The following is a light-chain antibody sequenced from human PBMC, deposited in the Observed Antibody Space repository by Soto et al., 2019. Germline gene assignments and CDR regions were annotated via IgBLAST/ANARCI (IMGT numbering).Light chain of an antibody. J-gene: IGKJ1*01. CDR1: QSLSSSQ. Sequence: EMVMTQSPAILSVSPGERATLSCRASQSLSSSQLAWYQQKPGQAPRLLIHDASSRATGISDRFTGSGSGTDFTLTITTLEPEDFAVYYCQQYGSSPRTFGLGTKVDI. V-gene: IGKV3-20*01. CDR2: DAS. CDR3: QQYGSSPRT.